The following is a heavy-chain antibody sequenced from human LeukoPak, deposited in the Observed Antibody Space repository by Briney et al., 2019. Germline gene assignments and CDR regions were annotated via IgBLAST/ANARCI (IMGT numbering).Heavy chain of an antibody. Sequence: GGSLRLSCAASGFTFSSYEMNWVRQAPGKGLEWVSYISSSGSTIYYADSVKGRFTISRDNAKNSLYLQMNSLRAEDTAVYYCASILLLAMVRGVRDMDVWGQGTMVTVSS. CDR1: GFTFSSYE. CDR3: ASILLLAMVRGVRDMDV. V-gene: IGHV3-48*03. D-gene: IGHD3-10*01. J-gene: IGHJ3*01. CDR2: ISSSGSTI.